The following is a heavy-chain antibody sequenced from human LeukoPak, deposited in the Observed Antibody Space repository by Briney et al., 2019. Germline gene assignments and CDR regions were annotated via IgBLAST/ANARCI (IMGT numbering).Heavy chain of an antibody. D-gene: IGHD6-6*01. J-gene: IGHJ4*02. CDR3: ARADSNIAARRIGFDY. CDR1: GFTFSSYS. CDR2: ISGSSSYI. Sequence: GGSLRLSCAASGFTFSSYSTNWVRQAPGKGLEWVSSISGSSSYIYYADSVKGRFTISRDNAENSLYLQMNSLRAGDTALYYCARADSNIAARRIGFDYWGQGTLVTVSS. V-gene: IGHV3-21*01.